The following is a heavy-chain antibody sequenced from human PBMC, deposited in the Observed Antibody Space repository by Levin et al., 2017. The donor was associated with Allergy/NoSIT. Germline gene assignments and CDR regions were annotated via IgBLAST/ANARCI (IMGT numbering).Heavy chain of an antibody. Sequence: PGGSLRLSCAASGFTFNNYWMSWVRQAPGKGLEWVANINQDGSEKYYVDSVKGRFTISRDNAKNSLYLQMNSLRAEDTAVYYCARVGYKRRFDYWGQGTLVTVSS. CDR1: GFTFNNYW. CDR3: ARVGYKRRFDY. D-gene: IGHD5-24*01. CDR2: INQDGSEK. J-gene: IGHJ4*02. V-gene: IGHV3-7*01.